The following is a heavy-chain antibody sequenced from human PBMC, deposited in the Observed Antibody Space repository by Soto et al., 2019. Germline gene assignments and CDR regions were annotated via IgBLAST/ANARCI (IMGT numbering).Heavy chain of an antibody. Sequence: ASVKVSCKASGYTFTSYAMHWVRQAPGQRLEWMGWINAGNGNTKYSQKFQGRVTITRDTSASTAYMELSSLRSEDTAVYYCVVVPAAPYDAFDIWGQGTMVTVS. CDR2: INAGNGNT. J-gene: IGHJ3*02. V-gene: IGHV1-3*01. D-gene: IGHD2-2*01. CDR3: VVVPAAPYDAFDI. CDR1: GYTFTSYA.